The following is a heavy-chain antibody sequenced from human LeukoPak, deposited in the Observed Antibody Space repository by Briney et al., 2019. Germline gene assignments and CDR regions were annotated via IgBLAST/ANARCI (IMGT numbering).Heavy chain of an antibody. Sequence: SETLSLTCTVSGGSISSSSYYWGWIRQPPGKGLEWIGSIYYSGSTYYNPSLKSRVTISVDTSKNRFSLKLSSVTAADTAVYYCARHARSGSYYRCWGQGTLVTVSS. CDR2: IYYSGST. J-gene: IGHJ4*02. D-gene: IGHD1-26*01. CDR3: ARHARSGSYYRC. CDR1: GGSISSSSYY. V-gene: IGHV4-39*01.